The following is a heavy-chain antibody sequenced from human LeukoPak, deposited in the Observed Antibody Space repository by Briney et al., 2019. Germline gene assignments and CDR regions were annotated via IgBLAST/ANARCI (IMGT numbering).Heavy chain of an antibody. CDR3: ARHVDXSSTSXXXXXHDY. CDR2: IYYSGST. Sequence: PSETLSLTCTVSGGSINSSSYYWGWIRQPPGKGLEWIGSIYYSGSTYYNPSLKSRVTISVDTSKNQFSLKLSSVTAADTAVYYCARHVDXSSTSXXXXXHDYXGQGXLVTVS. D-gene: IGHD2-2*01. CDR1: GGSINSSSYY. V-gene: IGHV4-39*01. J-gene: IGHJ4*02.